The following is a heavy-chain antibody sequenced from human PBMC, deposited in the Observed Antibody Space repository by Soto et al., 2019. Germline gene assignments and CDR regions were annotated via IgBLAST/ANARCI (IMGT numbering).Heavy chain of an antibody. CDR2: IDPSDSYT. CDR1: GYSFTSYW. D-gene: IGHD6-13*01. V-gene: IGHV5-10-1*01. J-gene: IGHJ4*02. Sequence: GESLKISCKGSGYSFTSYWISWVRQMPGKGLEWMGRIDPSDSYTNYSPSFQGHVTISADKSISTAYLQWSSLKASDTAMYYCARHQYNSNLCDYWGQGTMGTVSA. CDR3: ARHQYNSNLCDY.